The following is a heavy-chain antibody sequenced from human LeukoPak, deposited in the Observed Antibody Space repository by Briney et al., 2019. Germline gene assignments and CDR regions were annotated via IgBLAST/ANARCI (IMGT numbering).Heavy chain of an antibody. V-gene: IGHV3-23*01. CDR3: AKRKGIDYYDSSGYFDY. Sequence: GGSLRLSCAASGFTFSSYAMSWARQPPGKGLNGASVFSGVGGSTYYADYVKGRFTISRDNSKNTLYLQMNSLRAEDTAVYYCAKRKGIDYYDSSGYFDYWGQGTLVTVSS. CDR2: FSGVGGST. J-gene: IGHJ4*02. D-gene: IGHD3-22*01. CDR1: GFTFSSYA.